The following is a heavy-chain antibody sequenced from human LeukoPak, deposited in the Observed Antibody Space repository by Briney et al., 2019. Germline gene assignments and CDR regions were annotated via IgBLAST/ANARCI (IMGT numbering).Heavy chain of an antibody. J-gene: IGHJ4*02. D-gene: IGHD5-12*01. CDR1: GHTFTGYY. Sequence: ASVTVSCKASGHTFTGYYMHWVRQAPGQGLEWMGWINPDNGGTNYAQKFQGRVTMTRDMSISTAYMELSRLRSDDTAVYYCARDPSNSGYDYLYYFDYWGQGTLVTVSS. CDR2: INPDNGGT. CDR3: ARDPSNSGYDYLYYFDY. V-gene: IGHV1-2*02.